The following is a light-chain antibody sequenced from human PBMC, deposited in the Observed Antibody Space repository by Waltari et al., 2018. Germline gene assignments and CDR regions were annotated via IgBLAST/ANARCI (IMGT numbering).Light chain of an antibody. J-gene: IGLJ2*01. CDR2: DVN. CDR3: SSYSTSSRLIL. CDR1: SSDVGGHDY. V-gene: IGLV2-14*03. Sequence: QSALSQPASVSGSPGQSITISCTGASSDVGGHDYVSWSQQHPGKAPKLIIRDVNNRPSGVSNRFSCSKSGNTASLTIPGLQAEDEADYYCSSYSTSSRLILFGEGTKVTVL.